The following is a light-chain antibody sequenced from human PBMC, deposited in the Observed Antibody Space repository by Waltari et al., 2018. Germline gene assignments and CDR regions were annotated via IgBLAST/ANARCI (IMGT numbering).Light chain of an antibody. Sequence: EIVMTQSPATLSVSPGERATLSCRASQSVSSNLAWYQQKPGLAPRLLIYGAATRATGIPARFSGSGSGTEFTLTISSLQSEEFAVYYCQQYNNWPPYTFGQGTKLEIK. V-gene: IGKV3D-15*01. CDR3: QQYNNWPPYT. J-gene: IGKJ2*01. CDR1: QSVSSN. CDR2: GAA.